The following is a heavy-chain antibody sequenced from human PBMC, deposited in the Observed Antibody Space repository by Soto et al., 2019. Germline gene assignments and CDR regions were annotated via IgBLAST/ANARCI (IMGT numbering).Heavy chain of an antibody. D-gene: IGHD2-21*02. J-gene: IGHJ4*02. CDR1: GLTFSGSN. CDR3: TSWGGDPPTLDY. Sequence: EVQLVESGGGLVQPGGSLKLSCATSGLTFSGSNMHWVRQASGKGLEWVGRIKSKADSYATAYAASVKGRFIVSRDDSQNTAYLQMNSLTTEDTAVYSCTSWGGDPPTLDYWGQGTLVTVSS. CDR2: IKSKADSYAT. V-gene: IGHV3-73*02.